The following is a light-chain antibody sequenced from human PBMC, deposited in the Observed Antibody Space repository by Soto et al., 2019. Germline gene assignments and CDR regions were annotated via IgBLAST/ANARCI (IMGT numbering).Light chain of an antibody. Sequence: DIQLTQSPSSLSASVGDRVTITCRASHDIRSYLAWYQQKPGKAPKFLSYAASPVRSGLPSRFSGSGSGTEFTLTITSLQPEDLATYYCQRLDDYPITFGQGTRLEIK. CDR1: HDIRSY. V-gene: IGKV1-9*01. J-gene: IGKJ5*01. CDR3: QRLDDYPIT. CDR2: AAS.